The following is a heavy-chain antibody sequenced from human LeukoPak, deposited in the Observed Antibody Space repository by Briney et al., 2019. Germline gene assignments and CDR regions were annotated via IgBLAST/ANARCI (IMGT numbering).Heavy chain of an antibody. CDR1: GGTFSSYA. D-gene: IGHD2-2*01. CDR3: ARAGRYCSSTSCNYYFDY. V-gene: IGHV1-69*04. CDR2: IIPILGIA. J-gene: IGHJ4*02. Sequence: SVKVSCKASGGTFSSYAISWVRQAPGQGLEWMGRIIPILGIANYAQKFQGRVTITADKSTSTAYMELSSLRSEDTAVYYCARAGRYCSSTSCNYYFDYWGQGTLVTVSS.